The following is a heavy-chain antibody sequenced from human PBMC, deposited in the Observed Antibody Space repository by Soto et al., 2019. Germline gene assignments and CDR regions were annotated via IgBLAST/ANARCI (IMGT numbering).Heavy chain of an antibody. CDR2: ISTSSSTI. V-gene: IGHV3-48*01. D-gene: IGHD2-2*01. CDR3: AREYCSSTSCLYDY. Sequence: GGSLRLSCAASGFTFSSYSMNWVRQAPGKGLEWVSYISTSSSTIYYADSVKGRFTISRDNAKNSLYLKMNSLRAEDTVVYYCAREYCSSTSCLYDYWGQGTLVTVSS. J-gene: IGHJ4*02. CDR1: GFTFSSYS.